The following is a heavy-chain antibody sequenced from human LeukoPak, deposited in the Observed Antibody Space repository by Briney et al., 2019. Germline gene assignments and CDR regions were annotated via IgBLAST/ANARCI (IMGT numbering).Heavy chain of an antibody. J-gene: IGHJ4*02. Sequence: SVTVSYLVCGCTLNELSMHWVRQAPGNGLEGVGVFDPEDGATIYAQKFQGRVTMTEDTTTDTAYMELSSLRSEDTAVYYCATSTRSGYYQWGLDYWGQGTLVTVSS. V-gene: IGHV1-24*01. CDR3: ATSTRSGYYQWGLDY. D-gene: IGHD3-22*01. CDR1: GCTLNELS. CDR2: FDPEDGAT.